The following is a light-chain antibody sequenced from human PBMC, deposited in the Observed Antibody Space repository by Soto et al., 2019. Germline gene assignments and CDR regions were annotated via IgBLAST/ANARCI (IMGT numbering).Light chain of an antibody. CDR2: DAT. CDR1: QDISNY. V-gene: IGKV1-33*01. CDR3: QQYDNLPLT. Sequence: DIQMTQSPSSLSASVGDSVTITCQASQDISNYLNLYQQKPGKAPKLLIYDATNLETGVPSMFSGSVSETDFTFTISSLQPEDTATYYCQQYDNLPLTFGGGTKVEIK. J-gene: IGKJ4*01.